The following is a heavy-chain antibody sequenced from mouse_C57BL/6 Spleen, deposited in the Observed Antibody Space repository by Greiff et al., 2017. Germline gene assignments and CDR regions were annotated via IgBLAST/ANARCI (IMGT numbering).Heavy chain of an antibody. D-gene: IGHD1-1*01. V-gene: IGHV1-80*01. J-gene: IGHJ4*01. Sequence: QVQLKESGAELVKPGASVKISCKASGYAFSSYWMNWVKQRPGKGLEWIGQIYPGDGDTNYNGKFKGKATLTADKSSSTAYMQLSSLTSEDSAVYFCARDYYGSSYVGYAMDYWGQGTSVTVSS. CDR1: GYAFSSYW. CDR2: IYPGDGDT. CDR3: ARDYYGSSYVGYAMDY.